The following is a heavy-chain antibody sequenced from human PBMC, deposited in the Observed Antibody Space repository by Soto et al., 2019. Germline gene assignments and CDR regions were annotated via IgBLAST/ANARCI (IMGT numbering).Heavy chain of an antibody. CDR2: ISGSGGST. Sequence: GGNPRISSAASGYSFSTYALSWVRQAPGKGLDWVSVISGSGGSTDYAGSVKGRFTISRDNSKNALFLQMNSLRAEDTAIYYFFYYGVSGRFDAFSFCGQGSIVT. J-gene: IGHJ3*01. V-gene: IGHV3-23*01. D-gene: IGHD6-19*01. CDR1: GYSFSTYA. CDR3: FYYGVSGRFDAFSF.